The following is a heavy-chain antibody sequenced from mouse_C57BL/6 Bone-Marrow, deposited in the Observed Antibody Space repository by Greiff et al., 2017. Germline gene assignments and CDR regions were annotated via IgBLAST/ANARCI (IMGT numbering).Heavy chain of an antibody. CDR3: ARARDYYGSSPLRYWDV. CDR1: GYAFSSSW. CDR2: IYPGDGDT. Sequence: QVQLQQSGPELVKPGASVKISCKASGYAFSSSWMNWVKQRPGKGLEWIGRIYPGDGDTNYNGKFKGKATLTAEKSSSTAYMQLSSLTSEDSAVYFCARARDYYGSSPLRYWDVWGTGTTVTVSS. D-gene: IGHD1-1*01. J-gene: IGHJ1*03. V-gene: IGHV1-82*01.